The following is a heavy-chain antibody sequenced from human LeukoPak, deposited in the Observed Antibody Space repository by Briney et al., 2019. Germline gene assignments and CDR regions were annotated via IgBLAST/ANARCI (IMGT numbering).Heavy chain of an antibody. CDR1: GFTFSSYA. V-gene: IGHV3-30-3*01. CDR3: ARDSTPYDFWSGYYVGGWFDP. CDR2: ISYDGSNK. Sequence: GGSLRLSCAASGFTFSSYAMHWVRQAPGKGLEWVAVISYDGSNKYYADSVKGRFTTSRDNSKNTLYLQMNSLRAEDTAVYYCARDSTPYDFWSGYYVGGWFDPWGQGTLVTVSS. D-gene: IGHD3-3*01. J-gene: IGHJ5*02.